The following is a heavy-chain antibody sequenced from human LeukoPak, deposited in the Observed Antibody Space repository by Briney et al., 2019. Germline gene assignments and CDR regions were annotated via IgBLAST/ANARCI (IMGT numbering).Heavy chain of an antibody. D-gene: IGHD3-22*01. J-gene: IGHJ5*02. CDR1: GGSISSYY. CDR3: ARAYDYDSNQGTRFDP. Sequence: SETLSLTCTVSGGSISSYYWTWIRQPPRKGLEWIGNIYYSESTNYNPSLKSRVTFSVDTSKNQFSLKLSSVTAADTAVYYCARAYDYDSNQGTRFDPWGQGTLVTVSS. V-gene: IGHV4-59*01. CDR2: IYYSEST.